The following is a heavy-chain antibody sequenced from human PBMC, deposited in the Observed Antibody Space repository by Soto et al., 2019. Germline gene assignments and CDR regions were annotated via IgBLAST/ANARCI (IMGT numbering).Heavy chain of an antibody. CDR2: IIPIFGTA. J-gene: IGHJ6*02. CDR1: GGTFSSYA. CDR3: ARDREAARPYYYCGMDV. V-gene: IGHV1-69*06. D-gene: IGHD6-6*01. Sequence: QVQLVQSGAEVKKPGSSVKVSCKASGGTFSSYAISWVRQAPGQGLEWMGGIIPIFGTANYAQKFQGRVTITADKSTSTAYMELSSLRSEDTAVYYCARDREAARPYYYCGMDVWGQGTTVTVSS.